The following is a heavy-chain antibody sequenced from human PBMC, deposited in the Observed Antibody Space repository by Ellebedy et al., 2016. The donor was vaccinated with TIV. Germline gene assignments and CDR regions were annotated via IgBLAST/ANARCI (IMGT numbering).Heavy chain of an antibody. CDR1: GYTFASYG. CDR2: IDAYNGKT. CDR3: ARESAYRRSSALLY. D-gene: IGHD6-6*01. J-gene: IGHJ4*02. V-gene: IGHV1-18*01. Sequence: ASVKVSCKTSGYTFASYGITWVRQAPGQGLEWMGRIDAYNGKTYYEEKLRDRVIMTTDTSTSTAYMELRALRSDDTDVFFCARESAYRRSSALLYWGQGTLITVSS.